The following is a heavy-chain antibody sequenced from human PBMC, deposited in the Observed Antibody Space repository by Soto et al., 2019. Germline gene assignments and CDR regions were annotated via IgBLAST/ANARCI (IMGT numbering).Heavy chain of an antibody. CDR1: GGSISSSSYY. Sequence: SETLSLTCTVSGGSISSSSYYWGWIRQPPGKGLEWIGSIYYSGSTYYNPSLKSRVTISVDTSKNQFSLKLSSVTAADTAVYYCARRGLRRDIVVVVAAIVEDAFDIWGQGTMVTVSS. J-gene: IGHJ3*02. CDR2: IYYSGST. V-gene: IGHV4-39*01. D-gene: IGHD2-15*01. CDR3: ARRGLRRDIVVVVAAIVEDAFDI.